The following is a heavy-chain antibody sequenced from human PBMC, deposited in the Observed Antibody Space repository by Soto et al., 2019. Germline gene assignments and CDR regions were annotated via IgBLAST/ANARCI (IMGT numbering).Heavy chain of an antibody. CDR2: IYYSGST. CDR1: GGSISSYY. D-gene: IGHD5-18*01. J-gene: IGHJ6*02. CDR3: ARTPHSPRYYYYGMNV. Sequence: PSETLSLTCTVSGGSISSYYWSWIRQPPGKGLEWIGYIYYSGSTNYNPSLKSRVTISVDTSKNQFSLKLSSVTAADTAVYYCARTPHSPRYYYYGMNVWGQGTTVTVSS. V-gene: IGHV4-59*12.